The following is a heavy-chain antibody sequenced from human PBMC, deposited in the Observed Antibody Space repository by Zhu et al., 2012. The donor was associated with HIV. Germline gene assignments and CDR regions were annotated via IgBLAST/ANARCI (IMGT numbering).Heavy chain of an antibody. CDR2: ISSSSSYI. CDR3: ARDPSSSWSYWYFDL. Sequence: EVQLVESGGGLVKPGGSLRLSCAASGFTFSSYSMNWVRQAPGKGLEWVSSISSSSSYIYYADSVKGRFTISRDNAKNSLYLQMNSLGAEDTAVYYCARDPSSSWSYWYFDLWGRGTLVTVSS. D-gene: IGHD6-13*01. J-gene: IGHJ2*01. V-gene: IGHV3-21*03. CDR1: GFTFSSYS.